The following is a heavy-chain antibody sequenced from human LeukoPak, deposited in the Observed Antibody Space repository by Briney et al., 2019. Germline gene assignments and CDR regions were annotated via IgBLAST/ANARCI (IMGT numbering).Heavy chain of an antibody. Sequence: GESLRLSCAASGFTFSSYGMHWVRQAPGKGLEWVAFIRYDGSNKYYADSVKGRFTISRDNSKTTLYLRMNSLRAEDTAVYYCAPMGAAVWTLFDYWGQGTLVTVSS. CDR2: IRYDGSNK. CDR3: APMGAAVWTLFDY. D-gene: IGHD6-13*01. CDR1: GFTFSSYG. J-gene: IGHJ4*02. V-gene: IGHV3-30*02.